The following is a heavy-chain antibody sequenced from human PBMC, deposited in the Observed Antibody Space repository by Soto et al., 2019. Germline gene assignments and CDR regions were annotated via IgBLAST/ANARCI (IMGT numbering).Heavy chain of an antibody. Sequence: QLQLQESGPGLVKPSETLSLTCTVSGGSISSSSYYWGWIRQPPGKGLEWIGSIYYSGSTYYNRSLKSRVTISVDTSKNQFSLKLSSVTAADTAVYYCASLIAARRPFDYWGQGTLVTVSS. J-gene: IGHJ4*02. CDR2: IYYSGST. V-gene: IGHV4-39*01. CDR1: GGSISSSSYY. D-gene: IGHD6-6*01. CDR3: ASLIAARRPFDY.